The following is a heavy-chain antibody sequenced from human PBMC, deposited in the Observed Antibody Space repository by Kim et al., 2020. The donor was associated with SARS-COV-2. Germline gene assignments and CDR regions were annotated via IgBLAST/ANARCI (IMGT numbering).Heavy chain of an antibody. CDR2: INNDGSAT. CDR3: ARAAMVRGVIMYCYFDL. J-gene: IGHJ2*01. D-gene: IGHD3-10*01. V-gene: IGHV3-74*01. Sequence: GGSLRLSCAASGFAFSTYWIHWVRQAPGKGLVWVSGINNDGSATSYADFVKGRFTISRDNAENTLYLQMSSLTAEDTAVYYCARAAMVRGVIMYCYFDLWGRGTPVTVSS. CDR1: GFAFSTYW.